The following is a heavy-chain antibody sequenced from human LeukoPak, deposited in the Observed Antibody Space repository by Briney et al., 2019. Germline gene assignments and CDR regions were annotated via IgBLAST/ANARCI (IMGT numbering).Heavy chain of an antibody. D-gene: IGHD3-22*01. Sequence: ASLKVSCKASGYALTGYNMRCVPQAPGQGLEWRVRINPNSGGPNYAPKFQGKVTMTRDPSITTAYMELSRLSSDDTAVYYCAREGSGYYYLTWFDPWGQGTLVTVSS. CDR3: AREGSGYYYLTWFDP. CDR2: INPNSGGP. V-gene: IGHV1-2*06. CDR1: GYALTGYN. J-gene: IGHJ5*02.